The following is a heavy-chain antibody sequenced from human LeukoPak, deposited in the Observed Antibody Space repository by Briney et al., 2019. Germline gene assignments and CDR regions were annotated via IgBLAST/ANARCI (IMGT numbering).Heavy chain of an antibody. Sequence: GGSLRLSGAASGFSFSSHGMSWVRQAPGKGLEWVSGIIGGAGSTYYADSVKGRFTISGDNSKNTLFLQMNSLRAEDTAVYYCAKGARRPIVGTPPPDYWGQGTLVTVSS. CDR2: IIGGAGST. V-gene: IGHV3-23*01. D-gene: IGHD1-26*01. CDR3: AKGARRPIVGTPPPDY. CDR1: GFSFSSHG. J-gene: IGHJ4*02.